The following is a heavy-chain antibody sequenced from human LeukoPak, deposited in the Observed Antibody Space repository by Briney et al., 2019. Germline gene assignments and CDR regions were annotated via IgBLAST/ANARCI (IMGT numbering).Heavy chain of an antibody. Sequence: PGGSLRLSCAASGFTFSSYAMSWVRQAPGKGLEWVSAISSTGGATYYADSVKGRFTISRDNSKNTLYLQMNSLRAEDTAVYYCAKIKTWVVGALDAFDIWGQGTMVTVSS. J-gene: IGHJ3*02. CDR3: AKIKTWVVGALDAFDI. D-gene: IGHD1-26*01. V-gene: IGHV3-23*01. CDR2: ISSTGGAT. CDR1: GFTFSSYA.